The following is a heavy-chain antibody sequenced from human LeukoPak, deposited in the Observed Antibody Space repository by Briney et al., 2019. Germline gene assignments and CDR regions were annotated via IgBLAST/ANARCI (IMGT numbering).Heavy chain of an antibody. CDR1: GGSISSYY. V-gene: IGHV4-59*01. D-gene: IGHD3-10*01. CDR2: IYYSGST. CDR3: ARAPITMVRGVTSGFDY. Sequence: SETLSLTCTVSGGSISSYYWSWIRQPPGKGLEWIGYIYYSGSTNYNPSLKSRVTISVDTSKNQFSLKLSSVTAADTAVYYCARAPITMVRGVTSGFDYWGQGTLVTVSS. J-gene: IGHJ4*02.